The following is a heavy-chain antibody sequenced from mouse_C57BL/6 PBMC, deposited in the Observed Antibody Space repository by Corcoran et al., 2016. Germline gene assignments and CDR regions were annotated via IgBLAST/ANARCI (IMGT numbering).Heavy chain of an antibody. CDR1: GYTFTDYY. CDR3: ARSSYDYPFAY. D-gene: IGHD2-4*01. J-gene: IGHJ3*01. CDR2: IYPGSGNT. V-gene: IGHV1-76*01. Sequence: QVQLKQSGAELVRPGASVKLSCKASGYTFTDYYINWVKQRPGQGLEWIARIYPGSGNTYYNEKFKGKATLTAEKSSSTAYMQLSSLTSEDSAVYFCARSSYDYPFAYWGQGTLVTVSA.